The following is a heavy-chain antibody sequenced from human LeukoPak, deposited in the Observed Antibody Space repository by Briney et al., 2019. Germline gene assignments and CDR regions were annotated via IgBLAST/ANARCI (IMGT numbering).Heavy chain of an antibody. V-gene: IGHV4-59*08. CDR2: IYYSGST. Sequence: SETLSLTCTVSGGSISSYYWSWIRQPPGKGLEWIGYIYYSGSTNYNPSLKSRVTISVDTSKNQFSLKLSSVTAADTAVYYCARQIAAAGTIVDYWGQGTLVTVSS. CDR3: ARQIAAAGTIVDY. CDR1: GGSISSYY. D-gene: IGHD6-13*01. J-gene: IGHJ4*02.